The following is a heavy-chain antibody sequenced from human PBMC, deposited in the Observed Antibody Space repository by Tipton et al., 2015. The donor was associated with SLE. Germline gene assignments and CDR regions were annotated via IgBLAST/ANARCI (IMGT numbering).Heavy chain of an antibody. V-gene: IGHV4-31*03. Sequence: TLSLTCTVSGGSISSGGYYWSWIRQHPGKGLEWIGYIYYSGSTYYNPSLKSRVTISVDTSKNQFSLKLNSVTAADTAVYYCARGSGNWGIDYWGQGTLVTVSS. CDR2: IYYSGST. J-gene: IGHJ4*02. D-gene: IGHD7-27*01. CDR1: GGSISSGGYY. CDR3: ARGSGNWGIDY.